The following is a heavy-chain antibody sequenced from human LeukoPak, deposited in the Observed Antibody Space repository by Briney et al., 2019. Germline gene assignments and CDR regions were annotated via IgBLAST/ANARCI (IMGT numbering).Heavy chain of an antibody. CDR1: GYIFTNYW. J-gene: IGHJ4*02. CDR2: IYPGDSDT. CDR3: ARRIAATGRGYFDY. Sequence: GESLKISCQVSGYIFTNYWIGWVRQLPGKGLEWMGIIYPGDSDTRYSPSFQGQVTISADKSISTAYLQWSSLKASDTAMYYCARRIAATGRGYFDYWGQGTLVTVSS. D-gene: IGHD6-13*01. V-gene: IGHV5-51*01.